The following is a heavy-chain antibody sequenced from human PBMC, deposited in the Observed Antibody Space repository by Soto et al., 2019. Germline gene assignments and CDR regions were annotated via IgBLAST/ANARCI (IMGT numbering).Heavy chain of an antibody. CDR2: ISWDGGST. Sequence: EVPLVESGGVVVQPGGSLRLSCAASGFTFDDYTMHWVRQAPGKGLEWVSLISWDGGSTYYADSVKGRFTISRDNSKNSLYLQMNSLRTEDTALYYCAKDIRLNGDRNYYYGMDVWGQGTTVTVSS. J-gene: IGHJ6*02. CDR1: GFTFDDYT. V-gene: IGHV3-43*01. CDR3: AKDIRLNGDRNYYYGMDV. D-gene: IGHD7-27*01.